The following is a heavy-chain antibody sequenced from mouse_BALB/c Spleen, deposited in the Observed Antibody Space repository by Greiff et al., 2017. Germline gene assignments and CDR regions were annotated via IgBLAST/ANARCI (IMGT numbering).Heavy chain of an antibody. Sequence: VQLKESGPGLVKPSQSLSLTCTVTGYSITSDYAWNWIRQFPGNKLEWMGYISYSGSTSYNPSLKSRISITRDTSKNQFFLQLNSVTTEDTATYYCARRGRPYYFDYWGQGTTLTVSS. CDR2: ISYSGST. CDR1: GYSITSDYA. D-gene: IGHD1-2*01. CDR3: ARRGRPYYFDY. V-gene: IGHV3-2*02. J-gene: IGHJ2*01.